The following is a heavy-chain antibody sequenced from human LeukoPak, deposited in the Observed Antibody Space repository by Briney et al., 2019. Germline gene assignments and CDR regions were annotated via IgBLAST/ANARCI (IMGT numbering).Heavy chain of an antibody. V-gene: IGHV3-48*03. Sequence: GGSLRLSCAASGFTFSSYEMNWVRQAPGNGLEWVSYISSSGSTIYYADSGKDRFTISRDNAKNSLYLQMNSLRAEDTAVYYCARHRSPLGYYDSSPAPDYWGQGTLVTVSS. J-gene: IGHJ4*02. D-gene: IGHD3-22*01. CDR3: ARHRSPLGYYDSSPAPDY. CDR2: ISSSGSTI. CDR1: GFTFSSYE.